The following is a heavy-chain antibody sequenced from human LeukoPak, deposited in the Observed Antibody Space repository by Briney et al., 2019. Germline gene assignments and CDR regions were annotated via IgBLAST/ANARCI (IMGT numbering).Heavy chain of an antibody. D-gene: IGHD3/OR15-3a*01. CDR2: ISGSGGST. J-gene: IGHJ6*02. Sequence: GGSLRLSCAASGFTFSSYAMSWVRQAPGKGLEWVSAISGSGGSTYYADSVKGRFTISRDNSKNTLYLQMNSLRAEDTAVYCCARTDGRSDYYYAMDVWGQGTTVTVSS. V-gene: IGHV3-23*01. CDR3: ARTDGRSDYYYAMDV. CDR1: GFTFSSYA.